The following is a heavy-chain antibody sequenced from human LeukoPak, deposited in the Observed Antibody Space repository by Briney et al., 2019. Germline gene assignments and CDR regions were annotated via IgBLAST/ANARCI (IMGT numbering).Heavy chain of an antibody. CDR3: ARQIDYYGLGRLPDY. D-gene: IGHD3-10*01. CDR1: GFTFSSYS. V-gene: IGHV3-21*01. J-gene: IGHJ4*02. Sequence: GGSLRLSCAASGFTFSSYSMNWVRQAPGKGLEWVSSISSSSSYIYYADSVKGRFTISRDNAKNSLYLQMNSLRAEDTAVYYCARQIDYYGLGRLPDYWGQGTLVTVSS. CDR2: ISSSSSYI.